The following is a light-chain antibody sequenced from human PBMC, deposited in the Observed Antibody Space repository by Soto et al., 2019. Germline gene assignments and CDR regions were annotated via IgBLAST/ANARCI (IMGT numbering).Light chain of an antibody. J-gene: IGLJ1*01. Sequence: VLTQPPSVSGAPGQRVTISCTGSSSNIGAGYDVHWYQQLPGTAPKLLIYGNSNRPSGVPDRFSGSKSGTSASLAITGLQAEDEADYYRQSYDSSLSGYVFGTGTKVTVL. CDR1: SSNIGAGYD. CDR2: GNS. CDR3: QSYDSSLSGYV. V-gene: IGLV1-40*01.